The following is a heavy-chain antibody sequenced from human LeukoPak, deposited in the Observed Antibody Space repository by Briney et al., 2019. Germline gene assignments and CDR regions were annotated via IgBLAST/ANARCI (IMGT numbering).Heavy chain of an antibody. CDR3: ARETDYDFWSGPWFDP. J-gene: IGHJ5*02. Sequence: ASVKVSCKASGGTFSSYAISWVRQAPGQGLEWMGGIIPIFGTANYAQKFQGRVTITTDESTSTAYMELSSLRSEDTAVYYCARETDYDFWSGPWFDPWGQGTLVTVSS. CDR2: IIPIFGTA. D-gene: IGHD3-3*01. V-gene: IGHV1-69*05. CDR1: GGTFSSYA.